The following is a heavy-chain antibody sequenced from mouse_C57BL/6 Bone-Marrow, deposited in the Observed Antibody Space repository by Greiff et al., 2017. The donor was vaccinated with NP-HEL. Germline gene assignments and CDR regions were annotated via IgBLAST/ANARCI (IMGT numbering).Heavy chain of an antibody. CDR3: ASYGLFDY. CDR1: GYTFTDYY. V-gene: IGHV1-26*01. D-gene: IGHD1-1*01. J-gene: IGHJ2*01. Sequence: EVQLHQSGPELVKPGASVKISCKASGYTFTDYYMNWVKQSHGKSLEWIGDINPNNGGTSYNQKFKGKATLTVDKSSSTAYMELRSLTSEDSAVYYCASYGLFDYWGQGTTLTVSS. CDR2: INPNNGGT.